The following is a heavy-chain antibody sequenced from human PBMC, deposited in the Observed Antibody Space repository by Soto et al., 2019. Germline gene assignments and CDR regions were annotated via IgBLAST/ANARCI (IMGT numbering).Heavy chain of an antibody. CDR1: GGSISSGGYY. D-gene: IGHD3-22*01. CDR3: ARDLRTRDSSGYSNNWFGP. J-gene: IGHJ5*02. CDR2: IYYSGST. V-gene: IGHV4-31*03. Sequence: SETLSLTCTVSGGSISSGGYYWSWIRQHPGKGLEWIGYIYYSGSTYYNPSLKSRVTISVDTSKNQFSLKLSSVTAADTAVYYCARDLRTRDSSGYSNNWFGPWGQGTLVTVSS.